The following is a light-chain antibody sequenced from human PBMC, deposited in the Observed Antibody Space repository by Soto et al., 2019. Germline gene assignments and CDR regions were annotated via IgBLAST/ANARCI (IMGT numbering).Light chain of an antibody. CDR3: MQTIPPPLT. CDR2: EVS. CDR1: QSLQDRDGKSY. J-gene: IGKJ1*01. Sequence: DIVMTQTPLSVSVIPGQPASISCRSSQSLQDRDGKSYLCWYLQKPGQPPQLLIYEVSHRFSGVPDRFSGSGSGTHFTLKISRVEAEDVGVYYCMQTIPPPLTFGQGTKVEI. V-gene: IGKV2D-29*01.